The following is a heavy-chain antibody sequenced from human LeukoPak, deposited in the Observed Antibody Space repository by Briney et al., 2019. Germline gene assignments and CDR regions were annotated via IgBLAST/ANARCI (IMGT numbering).Heavy chain of an antibody. D-gene: IGHD6-19*01. CDR2: ISWNSGSI. CDR3: AKAGTMFSSGWYDWFDP. J-gene: IGHJ5*02. CDR1: GFTFNSYA. V-gene: IGHV3-9*03. Sequence: GRSLRLSCAASGFTFNSYAMHWVRQAPGKGLEWVSGISWNSGSIGYADSVKGRFTISRDNAKNSLYLQMNSLRAEDMALYYCAKAGTMFSSGWYDWFDPWGQGTLVTVSS.